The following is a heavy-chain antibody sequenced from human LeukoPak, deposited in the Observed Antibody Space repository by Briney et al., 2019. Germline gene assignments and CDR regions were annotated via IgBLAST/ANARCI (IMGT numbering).Heavy chain of an antibody. CDR1: GFTFSIYW. D-gene: IGHD5-24*01. V-gene: IGHV3-74*03. CDR3: ARGTNGYNYGYLDQ. Sequence: GGSLRLSCAASGFTFSIYWMYWVRQVPGKGLVWVSRINPDGTTTAYADSVKSRFTISRDNAKNTLYLQINSLRAEGTAIYYCARGTNGYNYGYLDQWGQGTLVTVSS. CDR2: INPDGTTT. J-gene: IGHJ4*02.